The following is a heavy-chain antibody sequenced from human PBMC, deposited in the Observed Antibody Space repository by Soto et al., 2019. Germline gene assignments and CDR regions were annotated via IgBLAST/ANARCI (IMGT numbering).Heavy chain of an antibody. CDR3: ARVGGSGSYLPYYYYGMDV. CDR2: IYYSGST. CDR1: GGSISSSSYF. J-gene: IGHJ6*02. V-gene: IGHV4-39*01. D-gene: IGHD3-10*01. Sequence: SETLSLTCSVSGGSISSSSYFWGWIRQPPGKGLEWIGSIYYSGSTYYNPSLKSRVTVSVDTSKNQFSLKLSSVTAADTAVYYCARVGGSGSYLPYYYYGMDVWGQGTTVTVSS.